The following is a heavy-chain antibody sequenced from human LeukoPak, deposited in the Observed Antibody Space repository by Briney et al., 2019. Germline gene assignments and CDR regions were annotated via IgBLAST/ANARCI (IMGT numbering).Heavy chain of an antibody. CDR2: INHSGST. CDR3: ARGHYSGYDFDY. V-gene: IGHV4-34*01. CDR1: GGSFSGYY. D-gene: IGHD5-12*01. Sequence: SETLSLTCAVYGGSFSGYYRSWIRQPPGKGLEWIGEINHSGSTNYNPSLKSRVTISVDTSKNQFSLKLSSVTAADTAVYYCARGHYSGYDFDYWGQGTLVTVSS. J-gene: IGHJ4*02.